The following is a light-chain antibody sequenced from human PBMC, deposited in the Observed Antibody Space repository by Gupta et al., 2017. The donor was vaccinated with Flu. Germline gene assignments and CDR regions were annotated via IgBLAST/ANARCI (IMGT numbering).Light chain of an antibody. V-gene: IGKV3-15*01. Sequence: EIVMTQSPATLSVSPGERATLSCSASQSVSSNLAWYQQKPGQAPRLLIYGASTRATGIPARFSGSGSGTEFTLTISSLQSEDFAVYYCQQYNNWPRTFGQWTKLEIK. J-gene: IGKJ2*01. CDR3: QQYNNWPRT. CDR1: QSVSSN. CDR2: GAS.